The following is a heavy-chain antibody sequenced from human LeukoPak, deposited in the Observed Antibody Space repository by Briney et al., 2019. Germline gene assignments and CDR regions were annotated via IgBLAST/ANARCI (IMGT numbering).Heavy chain of an antibody. CDR3: AKVITFGGVIAD. Sequence: GGSLRLSCAASGFTFSSYAMSWVRQAPGKGLEWVSVISGSGGSTYYADSVKGRFTISRDNSKNTLYLQMNSPRAEDTAVYYCAKVITFGGVIADWGQGTLVTVSS. D-gene: IGHD3-16*02. J-gene: IGHJ4*02. V-gene: IGHV3-23*01. CDR2: ISGSGGST. CDR1: GFTFSSYA.